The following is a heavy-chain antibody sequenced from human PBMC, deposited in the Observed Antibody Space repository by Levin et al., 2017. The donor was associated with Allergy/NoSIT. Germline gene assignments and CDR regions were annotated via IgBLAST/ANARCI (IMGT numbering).Heavy chain of an antibody. CDR3: ARPKLELEAPYYSYMDV. CDR1: GFTFRNYV. J-gene: IGHJ6*03. Sequence: GGSLRLSCAASGFTFRNYVMSWVRQAPGKGLEWVSTLTGSSGSVYYADSVEGRFTISRDNSKNTLYLQMSSLRIEDTGIYYCARPKLELEAPYYSYMDVWGKGTTVTVSS. V-gene: IGHV3-23*01. D-gene: IGHD1-7*01. CDR2: LTGSSGSV.